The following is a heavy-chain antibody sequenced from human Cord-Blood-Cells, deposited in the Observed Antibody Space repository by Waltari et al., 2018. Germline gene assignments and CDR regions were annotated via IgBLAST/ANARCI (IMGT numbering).Heavy chain of an antibody. CDR3: ARVGDSGSYYAFDI. CDR1: GYTFTRYD. Sequence: QVQLVQSGSEWKKPGASVKVSCKASGYTFTRYDINWVRQAPGQGLEWMGWINTNTGNPTYAQGFTVRFVFSLDTSVSTAYLQICSLKAEDTAVYYCARVGDSGSYYAFDIWGQGTMVTVSS. CDR2: INTNTGNP. V-gene: IGHV7-4-1*01. J-gene: IGHJ3*02. D-gene: IGHD1-26*01.